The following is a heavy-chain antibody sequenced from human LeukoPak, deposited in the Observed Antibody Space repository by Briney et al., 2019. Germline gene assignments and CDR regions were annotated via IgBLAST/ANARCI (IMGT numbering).Heavy chain of an antibody. CDR2: ISSSSSTI. CDR3: ARGRAAAGHYYYYGMDV. V-gene: IGHV3-48*01. D-gene: IGHD6-13*01. CDR1: GFTFSSYS. J-gene: IGHJ6*02. Sequence: GGSLRLSCAVSGFTFSSYSMNWVRQAPGKGLEWVSYISSSSSTIYYADSVKGRFTISRDNAKNSLYLQMNSLRAEDTAVYYCARGRAAAGHYYYYGMDVWGQGTTVTVSS.